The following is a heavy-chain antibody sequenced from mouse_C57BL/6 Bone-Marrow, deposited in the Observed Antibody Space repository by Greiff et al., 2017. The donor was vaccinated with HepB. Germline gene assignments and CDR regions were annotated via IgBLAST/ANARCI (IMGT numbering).Heavy chain of an antibody. D-gene: IGHD2-1*01. J-gene: IGHJ3*01. CDR2: ISDGGSYT. V-gene: IGHV5-4*01. CDR1: GFTFSSYA. Sequence: EVKVVESGGGLVKPGGSLKLSCAASGFTFSSYAMSWVRQTPEKRLEWVATISDGGSYTYYPDNVKGRFTISRDNAKNNLYLQMGHLKSEDTAMYYCARDQVLWYRFAYWGQGTLVTVSA. CDR3: ARDQVLWYRFAY.